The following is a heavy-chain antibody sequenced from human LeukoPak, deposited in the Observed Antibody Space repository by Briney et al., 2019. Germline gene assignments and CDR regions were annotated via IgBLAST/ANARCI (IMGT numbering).Heavy chain of an antibody. Sequence: AGGSLRLSCAASGFTFSSYEMKWVRQVPGKGLEWVSYISSSGSTIYYADSVKGRFTISRDNAKNSLCLQMNSLRVEDTAVYYCAGQSGYRYGQRGYWGQGALVTVSS. V-gene: IGHV3-48*03. J-gene: IGHJ4*02. CDR1: GFTFSSYE. CDR3: AGQSGYRYGQRGY. D-gene: IGHD5-18*01. CDR2: ISSSGSTI.